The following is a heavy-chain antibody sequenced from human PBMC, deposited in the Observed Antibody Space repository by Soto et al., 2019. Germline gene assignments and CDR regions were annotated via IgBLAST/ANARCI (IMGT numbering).Heavy chain of an antibody. D-gene: IGHD3-3*01. CDR3: ARQDRGRFSWYFDL. CDR1: EFIFSTYW. Sequence: EVQLVESGGGLVQPGGSLRLSCAASEFIFSTYWMSWVRQARGKGLECVATIKQEGSETYYVASVEGRFTNSRDNAKNSLHLLMNSLRVEDTAVYYCARQDRGRFSWYFDLCGRGTLVTVTS. V-gene: IGHV3-7*01. J-gene: IGHJ2*01. CDR2: IKQEGSET.